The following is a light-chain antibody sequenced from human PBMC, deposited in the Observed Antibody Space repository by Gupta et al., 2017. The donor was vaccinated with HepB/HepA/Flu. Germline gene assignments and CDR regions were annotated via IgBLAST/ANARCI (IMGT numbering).Light chain of an antibody. CDR1: QSVSSY. V-gene: IGKV3-11*01. J-gene: IGKJ3*01. Sequence: EIVLTQSPATLSLSPGERATLSCRASQSVSSYLAWYQQKPGQAPRLLIYDASNRATGIPARFSGSGYGTDFTLTISSREPEDFAVYYCQQRSNWGEFTFGHGTKVDIK. CDR2: DAS. CDR3: QQRSNWGEFT.